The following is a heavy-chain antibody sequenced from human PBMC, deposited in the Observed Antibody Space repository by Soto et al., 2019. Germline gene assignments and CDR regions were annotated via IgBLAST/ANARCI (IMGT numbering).Heavy chain of an antibody. CDR1: GGTFSSYA. J-gene: IGHJ6*02. D-gene: IGHD2-2*01. CDR2: IIPIFGTA. V-gene: IGHV1-69*13. Sequence: ASVKVSCKASGGTFSSYAISWVRQAPGQGLEWMGGIIPIFGTANYAQKFQGRVTITADESTSTAYMELSSLRSEDTAVYSCAREDDIVVVPAAQYGMGVWGQGTTVTVSS. CDR3: AREDDIVVVPAAQYGMGV.